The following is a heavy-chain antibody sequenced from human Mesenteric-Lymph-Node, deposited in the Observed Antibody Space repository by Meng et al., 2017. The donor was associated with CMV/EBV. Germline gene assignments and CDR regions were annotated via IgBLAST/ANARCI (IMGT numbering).Heavy chain of an antibody. CDR1: GFTFSDYY. D-gene: IGHD4-17*01. CDR3: ARSTLNGDYCDY. CDR2: ISSSGSTV. Sequence: GESLKISCAASGFTFSDYYMTWIRQAPGKGLEWVSYISSSGSTVYYTDSVQGRFTISRDSAKNSLYLQMNSLRAEDTAVYYCARSTLNGDYCDYWGQGTLVTVS. V-gene: IGHV3-11*04. J-gene: IGHJ4*02.